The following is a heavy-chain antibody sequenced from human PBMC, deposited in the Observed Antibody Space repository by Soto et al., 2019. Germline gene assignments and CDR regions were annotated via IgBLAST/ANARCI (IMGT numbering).Heavy chain of an antibody. CDR3: VRDAPIGSVFSGYDAIDS. Sequence: QVQLEQSGTEVKKPGSSVKVSCKASGGTFSTSTFTWVRQAPGQGLEWMGRIIPIFGTGDYAPKFQGRVLITADKSTSTVYMELSGLKAEDTAVFFCVRDAPIGSVFSGYDAIDSWGQGTLVTGSS. CDR1: GGTFSTST. J-gene: IGHJ4*02. D-gene: IGHD5-12*01. V-gene: IGHV1-69*08. CDR2: IIPIFGTG.